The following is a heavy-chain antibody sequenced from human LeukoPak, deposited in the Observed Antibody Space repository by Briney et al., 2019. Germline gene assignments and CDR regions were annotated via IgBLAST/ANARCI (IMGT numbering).Heavy chain of an antibody. CDR1: GFTFSTYG. J-gene: IGHJ6*02. D-gene: IGHD2-2*01. CDR3: ARFRGEYCSSSSCYARYGMDV. Sequence: PGGSLRLSCAASGFTFSTYGMHWVRQAPGKGLEWVAVIWYDGSDKFYADSVKGRFTISRDNAKNSLYLQMNSLRAEDTAVYYCARFRGEYCSSSSCYARYGMDVWGQGTTVTVSS. CDR2: IWYDGSDK. V-gene: IGHV3-33*01.